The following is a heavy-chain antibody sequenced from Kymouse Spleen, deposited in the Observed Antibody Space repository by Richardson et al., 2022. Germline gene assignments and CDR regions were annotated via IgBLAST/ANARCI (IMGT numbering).Heavy chain of an antibody. CDR1: GFTFSNAW. D-gene: IGHD4-17*01,IGHD4-23*01. J-gene: IGHJ4*02. CDR2: IKSKTDGGTT. V-gene: IGHV3-15*01. Sequence: EVQLVESGGGLVKPGGSLRLSCAASGFTFSNAWMSWVRQAPGKGLEWVGRIKSKTDGGTTDYAAPVKGRFTISRDDSKNTLYLQMNSLKTEDTAVYYCTTAPRLRCRRGYFDYWGQGTLVTVSS. CDR3: TTAPRLRCRRGYFDY.